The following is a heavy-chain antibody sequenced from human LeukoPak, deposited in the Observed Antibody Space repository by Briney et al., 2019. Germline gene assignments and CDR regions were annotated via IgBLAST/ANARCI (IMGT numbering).Heavy chain of an antibody. CDR1: GGTFSSYA. J-gene: IGHJ3*02. V-gene: IGHV1-69*13. D-gene: IGHD6-6*01. Sequence: GASVKVSCKASGGTFSSYAISWVRQAPGQGLEWMGGIIPIFGTANYAQKFQGRVTVTADESTSTAYMELSSLRSEDMAVYYCARDRRLAARKPDAFDIWGQGTMVTVSS. CDR2: IIPIFGTA. CDR3: ARDRRLAARKPDAFDI.